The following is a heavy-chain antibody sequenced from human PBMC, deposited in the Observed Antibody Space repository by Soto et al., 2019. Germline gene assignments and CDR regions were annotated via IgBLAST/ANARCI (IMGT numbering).Heavy chain of an antibody. CDR2: ISSSSSTI. V-gene: IGHV3-48*02. Sequence: PGGSLRLSCAASGFTFSSYSMNWVRQAPGKGLEWVSYISSSSSTIYYADSVKGRFTISRDNAKNSLYLQMNSLRDEDTAVYYYARVSSRGMTTAVFDYWGQGTLVTVSS. D-gene: IGHD4-17*01. CDR3: ARVSSRGMTTAVFDY. CDR1: GFTFSSYS. J-gene: IGHJ4*02.